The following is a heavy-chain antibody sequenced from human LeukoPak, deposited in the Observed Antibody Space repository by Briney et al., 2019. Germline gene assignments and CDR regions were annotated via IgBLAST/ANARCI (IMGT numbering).Heavy chain of an antibody. J-gene: IGHJ3*02. CDR2: INHSGSI. CDR1: GGSFSGYY. D-gene: IGHD3-10*01. Sequence: KPSETLSLTCAVYGGSFSGYYWSWIRQPPGKGLEWIGEINHSGSINYNPSLKSRVTISVDTSKNQFSLKLSSVTAADTAVYYCAGVLPSRDIWGQGTMVTVSS. CDR3: AGVLPSRDI. V-gene: IGHV4-34*01.